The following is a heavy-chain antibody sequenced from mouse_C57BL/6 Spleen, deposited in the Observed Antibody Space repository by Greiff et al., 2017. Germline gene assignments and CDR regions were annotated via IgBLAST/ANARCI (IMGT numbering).Heavy chain of an antibody. V-gene: IGHV1-69*01. J-gene: IGHJ4*01. Sequence: QVQLQQSGAELVMPGASVKLSCKASGYTFTSYWMHWVKQRPGHGLEWMGEIDPDNSDTTYNQKFKGKSILTVDKSSSTAYMELSSLTSEDSAVYYCTRKKSGAMDYWGQGTSLTVSS. CDR1: GYTFTSYW. CDR3: TRKKSGAMDY. CDR2: IDPDNSDT.